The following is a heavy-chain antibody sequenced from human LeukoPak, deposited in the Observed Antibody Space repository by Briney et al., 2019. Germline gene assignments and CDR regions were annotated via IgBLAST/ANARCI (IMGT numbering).Heavy chain of an antibody. CDR2: INPNSGGT. Sequence: ASVKVSCKASGYTFTGYYMHWVRQAPGQGLEWVGWINPNSGGTNYAQKFQGRVTMTRDTSISTAYMELSRLRSDDTAVYYCARNHRLGGSQLFPFYWGQGTLVTVSS. D-gene: IGHD3-16*01. V-gene: IGHV1-2*02. CDR1: GYTFTGYY. J-gene: IGHJ4*02. CDR3: ARNHRLGGSQLFPFY.